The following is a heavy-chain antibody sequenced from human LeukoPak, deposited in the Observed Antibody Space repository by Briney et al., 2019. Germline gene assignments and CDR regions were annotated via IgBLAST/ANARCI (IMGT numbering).Heavy chain of an antibody. CDR3: ARFEGSTWGDGFDI. V-gene: IGHV4-59*08. J-gene: IGHJ3*02. Sequence: SETLSLTCTVSGGSIRNYYGSWIRQPPGKGLEWLGYIHYTGRTNYKPSLKSRVTMSVDTSKNQFSLKLTSVSAADTAVYYCARFEGSTWGDGFDIWGQGTLVTVSS. D-gene: IGHD3-16*01. CDR2: IHYTGRT. CDR1: GGSIRNYY.